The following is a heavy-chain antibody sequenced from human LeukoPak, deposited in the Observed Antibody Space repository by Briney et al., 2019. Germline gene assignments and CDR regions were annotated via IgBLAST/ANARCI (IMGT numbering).Heavy chain of an antibody. D-gene: IGHD4/OR15-4a*01. V-gene: IGHV3-53*01. CDR1: GLTVSSNS. CDR3: AKRAGAYSHPYDY. Sequence: QPRGSLRLSCTVSGLTVSSNSMSWVRQAPGKGLEWVSFIYSDNTHYSDSVKGRFTISRDNSKNTLYLQMNSLRAEDTAVYYGAKRAGAYSHPYDYWGQGTLVSVSS. J-gene: IGHJ4*02. CDR2: IYSDNT.